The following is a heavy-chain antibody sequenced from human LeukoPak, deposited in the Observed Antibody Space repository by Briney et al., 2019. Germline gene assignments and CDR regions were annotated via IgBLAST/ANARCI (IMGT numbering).Heavy chain of an antibody. Sequence: TGGSLRLSCAASGFTFDDYAMHWVRQAPGKGLEWVSGISWNSGSIGYADSVKGRFTISRDNAKNSLYLQMNSLRAEDTAVYYCARDTYYPYFDYWGQGTLVTVSS. J-gene: IGHJ4*02. CDR3: ARDTYYPYFDY. V-gene: IGHV3-9*01. CDR1: GFTFDDYA. CDR2: ISWNSGSI. D-gene: IGHD1-26*01.